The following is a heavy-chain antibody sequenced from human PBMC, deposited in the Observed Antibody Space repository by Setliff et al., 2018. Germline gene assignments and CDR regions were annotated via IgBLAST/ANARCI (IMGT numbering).Heavy chain of an antibody. CDR3: ARKISVTGTIDY. D-gene: IGHD1-20*01. V-gene: IGHV1-2*02. J-gene: IGHJ4*02. CDR2: INPLSGDT. CDR1: GYTFISYG. Sequence: ASVKVSCKTSGYTFISYGLSWMRQAPGQGLEWMGWINPLSGDTNYALKFEGRVTMTRDTSISTAYMELSRLRSDDTAIYYCARKISVTGTIDYWGQGTLVTVSS.